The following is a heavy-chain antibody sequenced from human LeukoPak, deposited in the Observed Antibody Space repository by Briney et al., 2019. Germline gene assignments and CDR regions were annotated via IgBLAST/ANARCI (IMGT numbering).Heavy chain of an antibody. V-gene: IGHV3-23*01. D-gene: IGHD2-15*01. CDR2: INGGGGNT. CDR3: ARGGGYYPIDY. J-gene: IGHJ4*02. CDR1: GFTFNSYV. Sequence: PGGSLRLSCAASGFTFNSYVMSWVRQAPGKGLEWVSAINGGGGNTYYADSVKGRFTISRDTSKNTLYLQVNSLRAEDTAVYYCARGGGYYPIDYWGQGTLVTVSS.